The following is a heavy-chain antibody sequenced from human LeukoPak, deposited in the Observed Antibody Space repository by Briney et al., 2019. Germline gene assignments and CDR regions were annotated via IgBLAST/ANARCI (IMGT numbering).Heavy chain of an antibody. D-gene: IGHD5-12*01. CDR3: AREPTSGREPTSGRPLDY. CDR1: GGSISGYF. CDR2: IYSSGSN. V-gene: IGHV4-4*07. J-gene: IGHJ4*02. Sequence: SETLSLTCTVSGGSISGYFWSWIRQPAGKGLEWIGRIYSSGSNNYNPSLKSRVTMSLDTSKNHLSLNLSSVTAADTAVYYCAREPTSGREPTSGRPLDYWGQGTLLTVSS.